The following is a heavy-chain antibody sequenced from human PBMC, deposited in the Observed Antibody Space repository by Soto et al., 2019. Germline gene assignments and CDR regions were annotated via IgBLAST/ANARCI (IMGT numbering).Heavy chain of an antibody. Sequence: GXSXKVSFKASGYTXTSYGIGWVRQAPGQGLEWMGWISAHNGKTNYAQKLQGRVTMTTDTSTSTAYMETRSMRSDDKAVYYCARAVAGTNWFDPWGQGTLVTVSS. D-gene: IGHD6-19*01. CDR2: ISAHNGKT. CDR1: GYTXTSYG. CDR3: ARAVAGTNWFDP. V-gene: IGHV1-18*01. J-gene: IGHJ5*02.